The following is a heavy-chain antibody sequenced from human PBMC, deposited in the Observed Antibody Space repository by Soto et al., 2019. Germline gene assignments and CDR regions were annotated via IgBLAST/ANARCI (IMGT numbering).Heavy chain of an antibody. CDR3: ARDLYCSGGSCYAPPYLY. J-gene: IGHJ4*02. CDR2: INSDGSST. Sequence: PGGSLRLSCAASGFTFSSYWMHWVRQAPGKGLVWVSRINSDGSSTSYADSVKGRFTISRDNAKNTLYLQMNSLRAEDTAVYYCARDLYCSGGSCYAPPYLYWGQGTLVTVSS. V-gene: IGHV3-74*01. CDR1: GFTFSSYW. D-gene: IGHD2-15*01.